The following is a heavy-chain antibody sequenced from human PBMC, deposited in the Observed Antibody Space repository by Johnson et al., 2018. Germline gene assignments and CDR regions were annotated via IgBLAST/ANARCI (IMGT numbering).Heavy chain of an antibody. D-gene: IGHD2-8*01. CDR1: GFTFSSYG. CDR2: ISYDGSNK. Sequence: QVQLVQSGGGVVQPGRSLRLSCAASGFTFSSYGMHWVRQAPGKGLEWVAVISYDGSNKYYADSVKGRFTISRDNSKNTLYLQMNSLRAEDTAVYYCARDPWQNGRMDVWGQGTTVTVSS. CDR3: ARDPWQNGRMDV. J-gene: IGHJ6*02. V-gene: IGHV3-30*03.